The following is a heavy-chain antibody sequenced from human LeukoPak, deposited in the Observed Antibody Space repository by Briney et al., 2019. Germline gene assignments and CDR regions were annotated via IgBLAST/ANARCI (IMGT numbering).Heavy chain of an antibody. D-gene: IGHD3-9*01. V-gene: IGHV4-59*01. CDR1: GGSISSYY. Sequence: SETLSLTCTVSGGSISSYYWSWIRQPPGKGLEWIGYIYYSGSTNYNPSLKSRVTISVDTSKNQFSLKLSSVTAADTAVYYCARGYDDILTGYPPSPGMDVWGQGTTVTVS. CDR3: ARGYDDILTGYPPSPGMDV. CDR2: IYYSGST. J-gene: IGHJ6*02.